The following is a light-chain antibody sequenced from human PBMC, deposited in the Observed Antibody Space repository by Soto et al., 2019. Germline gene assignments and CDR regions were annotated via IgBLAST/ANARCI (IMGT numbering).Light chain of an antibody. CDR3: HSYTSTIPSL. CDR1: SSDVGAYNY. CDR2: DVS. Sequence: QSVLTQPASVSGSPGQSITLSCTATSSDVGAYNYVSWYQQNPGKAPKLMIYDVSTRPPGISNRFSGSKSGNTASLTISGLQAVDEADYYCHSYTSTIPSLCATVTKAT. J-gene: IGLJ1*01. V-gene: IGLV2-14*01.